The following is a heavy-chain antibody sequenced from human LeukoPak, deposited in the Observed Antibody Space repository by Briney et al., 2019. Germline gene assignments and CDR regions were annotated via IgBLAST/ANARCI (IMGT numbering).Heavy chain of an antibody. CDR2: INPNSVGT. CDR1: GYTFTVYY. V-gene: IGHV1-2*02. CDR3: ARDWRVLSVLGKGFDQ. D-gene: IGHD5/OR15-5a*01. J-gene: IGHJ4*02. Sequence: ASVKVSCKASGYTFTVYYMHWVRQSPGQGLGWMGWINPNSVGTNYAQKFQGRVHMTRDTSISTAYMELSRLRPDDTAVYYCARDWRVLSVLGKGFDQWGQGTLVTVSS.